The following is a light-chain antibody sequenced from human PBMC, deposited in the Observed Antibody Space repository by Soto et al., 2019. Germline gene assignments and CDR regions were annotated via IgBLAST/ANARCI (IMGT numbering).Light chain of an antibody. CDR3: QQYFSTPALG. CDR2: WAS. CDR1: QSVLYSSNNKNY. Sequence: DIVMTQSPDSLAVSLGERATINCKSSQSVLYSSNNKNYLAWYQQKPGQPPKLLIYWASTRESGVPDRFSGNGSGTDFTLTISNLQAEDVAVYSCQQYFSTPALGFGGGTKVEIK. V-gene: IGKV4-1*01. J-gene: IGKJ4*01.